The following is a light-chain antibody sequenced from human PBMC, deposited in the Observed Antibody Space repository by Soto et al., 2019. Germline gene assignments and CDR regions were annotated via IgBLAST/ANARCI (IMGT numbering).Light chain of an antibody. CDR3: QQYNNWRGP. J-gene: IGKJ1*01. Sequence: EIVMTQSPATLSVSPGERATLSCRASQSVSSNLAWYQQKPGQPPRLLIYGASTRATDIPARFSGSGSGTEFTLTINSLQSEDFAVYYCQQYNNWRGPFGQGTKVEIK. CDR1: QSVSSN. CDR2: GAS. V-gene: IGKV3-15*01.